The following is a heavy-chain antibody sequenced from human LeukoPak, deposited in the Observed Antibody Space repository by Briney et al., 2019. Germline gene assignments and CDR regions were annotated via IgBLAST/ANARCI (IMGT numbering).Heavy chain of an antibody. D-gene: IGHD3-16*01. Sequence: ASVKVSCKASGYTFTGYYMHWVRQAPGQGLEWMGRINPNSGGTNYAQKFQGRVTMTRDTSISTAYMELSRLRSDDTAVYYCARSSHYDYVSTVWGQGTMVTVSS. V-gene: IGHV1-2*06. J-gene: IGHJ3*01. CDR3: ARSSHYDYVSTV. CDR2: INPNSGGT. CDR1: GYTFTGYY.